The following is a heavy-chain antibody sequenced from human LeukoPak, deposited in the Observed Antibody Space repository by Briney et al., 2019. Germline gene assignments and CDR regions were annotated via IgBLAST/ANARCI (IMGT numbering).Heavy chain of an antibody. V-gene: IGHV5-51*01. CDR3: ARQEYCSGGSCYTWFDP. CDR2: IYAADSDI. CDR1: GYSINNYW. D-gene: IGHD2-15*01. Sequence: GESLKISCKGSGYSINNYWIGWVRQMPGKGLEWMGIIYAADSDIRYSPSFQGQVTISADKSISTAYLQWSSLKASDTAMYYYARQEYCSGGSCYTWFDPWGQGTLVTVSS. J-gene: IGHJ5*02.